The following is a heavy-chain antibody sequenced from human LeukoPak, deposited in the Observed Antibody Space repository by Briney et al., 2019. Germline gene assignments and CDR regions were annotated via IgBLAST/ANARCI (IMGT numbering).Heavy chain of an antibody. Sequence: EASVKVSCKASGYTFIGYHIHWLRQAPGQEFEWMGWINPNNGGTKYAQKFQGRVTLTRDTSISTVYMELSRPRSDDTAVYYCVRLRNTGTYHTRYYFDSWGQGTLVTLSS. CDR1: GYTFIGYH. CDR3: VRLRNTGTYHTRYYFDS. D-gene: IGHD1-26*01. J-gene: IGHJ4*02. V-gene: IGHV1-2*02. CDR2: INPNNGGT.